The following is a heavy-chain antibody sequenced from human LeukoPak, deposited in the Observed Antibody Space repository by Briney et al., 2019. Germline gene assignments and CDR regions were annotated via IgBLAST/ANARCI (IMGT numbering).Heavy chain of an antibody. V-gene: IGHV4-4*07. Sequence: SSETLSVTCTVSGGSISSYYWSWIRQPAGKGLEWIGRIYTSGSTNYNPSLKSRVTMSVDTSKNQFSLKLSSVTAADTAVYYCARVMWELPGGGVYYYYMDVWGKGTTVTVSS. CDR2: IYTSGST. CDR1: GGSISSYY. J-gene: IGHJ6*03. D-gene: IGHD1-26*01. CDR3: ARVMWELPGGGVYYYYMDV.